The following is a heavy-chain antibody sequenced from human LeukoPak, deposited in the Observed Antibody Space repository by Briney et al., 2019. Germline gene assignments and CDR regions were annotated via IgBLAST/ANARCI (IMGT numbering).Heavy chain of an antibody. Sequence: SETLSLTCAVYGGSFSGYYWSWIRQPPGKGLEWIGEINHSGSTSYNPSLKSRVTISVDTSKNQFSLKLSSVTAADTAVYYCARVLKSGYCSSTSCRNPRFDYWGQGTLVTVSS. CDR1: GGSFSGYY. J-gene: IGHJ4*02. D-gene: IGHD2-2*01. V-gene: IGHV4-34*01. CDR2: INHSGST. CDR3: ARVLKSGYCSSTSCRNPRFDY.